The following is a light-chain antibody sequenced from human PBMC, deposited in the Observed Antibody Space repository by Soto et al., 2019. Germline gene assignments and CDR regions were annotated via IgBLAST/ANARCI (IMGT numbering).Light chain of an antibody. V-gene: IGKV1-5*01. CDR1: QSISSW. CDR3: QQYKSYSWT. Sequence: DIQMTQSPSTLSASVGDRVSITCWASQSISSWLAWFQQKPGTAPKLLIYDASSLESGVPSRFSGSGSGTDFTLTISSLQPDDFATYYCQQYKSYSWTFGQGTKVEIK. J-gene: IGKJ1*01. CDR2: DAS.